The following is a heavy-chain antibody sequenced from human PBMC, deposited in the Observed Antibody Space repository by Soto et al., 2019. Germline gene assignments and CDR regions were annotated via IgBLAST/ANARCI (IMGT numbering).Heavy chain of an antibody. CDR2: IIPIFGTA. CDR1: GGTFSSYA. V-gene: IGHV1-69*06. D-gene: IGHD3-3*01. Sequence: ASVKVSCKASGGTFSSYAISWVRQAPGQGLEWMGGIIPIFGTANYAQKFQGRVTITADKSTSTAYMELSSLRSEDTAVYYCASGITIFGVVIIPFDYCGQGTLVTVSS. CDR3: ASGITIFGVVIIPFDY. J-gene: IGHJ4*02.